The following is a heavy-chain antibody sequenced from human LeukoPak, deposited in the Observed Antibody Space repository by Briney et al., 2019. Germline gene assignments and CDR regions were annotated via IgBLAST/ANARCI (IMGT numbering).Heavy chain of an antibody. CDR2: INTGGSST. D-gene: IGHD1-14*01. CDR1: GFTFSSYW. Sequence: PGESLRVSCAASGFTFSSYWMHWVRQVPGKGLVWVSRINTGGSSTTYADSVKGRFTISRDNAKNTLYLQMDSLRAEDTGVYYCAKSNHADDYWGQGTLVTVSS. J-gene: IGHJ4*02. V-gene: IGHV3-74*01. CDR3: AKSNHADDY.